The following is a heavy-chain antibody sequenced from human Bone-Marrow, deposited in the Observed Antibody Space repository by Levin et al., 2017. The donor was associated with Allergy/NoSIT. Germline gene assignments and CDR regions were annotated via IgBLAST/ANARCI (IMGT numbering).Heavy chain of an antibody. CDR2: ISSRSNYI. CDR1: GFTFSSNS. J-gene: IGHJ4*02. Sequence: GGSLRLSCAASGFTFSSNSMNWVRQAPGKGLEWVSSISSRSNYIYYADSVKGRFTISRENAKHSLYRQMNSLRVDDTAVYYCARDRAASAVAGPYYFDYWGQGTLVTVSS. D-gene: IGHD6-19*01. V-gene: IGHV3-21*01. CDR3: ARDRAASAVAGPYYFDY.